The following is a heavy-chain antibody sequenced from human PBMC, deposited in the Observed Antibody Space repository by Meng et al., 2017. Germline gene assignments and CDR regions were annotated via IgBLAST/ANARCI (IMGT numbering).Heavy chain of an antibody. D-gene: IGHD6-6*01. V-gene: IGHV4-34*01. CDR1: GGSFSGYY. CDR2: INHSGST. J-gene: IGHJ4*02. CDR3: ARRGIAARPFYY. Sequence: QVYLQQCGAGLLKPSETLSRTCAVYGGSFSGYYWSWIRQPPGKGLEWIGEINHSGSTNYNPSLKSRVTISVDTSKNQFSLKLSSVTAADTAVYYCARRGIAARPFYYWGQGTLVTVSS.